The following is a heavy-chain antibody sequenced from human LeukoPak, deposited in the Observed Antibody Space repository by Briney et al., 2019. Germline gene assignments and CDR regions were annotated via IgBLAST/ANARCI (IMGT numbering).Heavy chain of an antibody. Sequence: SETLSLTCTVSGGSISSYYWSWIRQPPGKGLEWIGEINHSGSTNYNPSLKSRVTISVDTSKNQFSLKLSSVTAADTAVYYCARVDSSSWYVGWFDPWGQGTLVTVSS. D-gene: IGHD6-13*01. V-gene: IGHV4-34*01. J-gene: IGHJ5*02. CDR1: GGSISSYY. CDR2: INHSGST. CDR3: ARVDSSSWYVGWFDP.